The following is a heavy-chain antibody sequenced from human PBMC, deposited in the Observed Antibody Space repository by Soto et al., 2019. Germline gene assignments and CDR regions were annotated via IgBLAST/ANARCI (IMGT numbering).Heavy chain of an antibody. Sequence: GASVKVSCKASGNTVPNYAIHWVRQAPGQRLEWMGWINGGNGTTYYADSVKGRFAISRDNSKNTLYLQMSSLRAEDTAVYYCAKEMRTTAARDAFDIWGQGTMVTVSS. CDR2: INGGNGTT. CDR1: GNTVPNYA. CDR3: AKEMRTTAARDAFDI. J-gene: IGHJ3*02. D-gene: IGHD1-1*01. V-gene: IGHV1-3*01.